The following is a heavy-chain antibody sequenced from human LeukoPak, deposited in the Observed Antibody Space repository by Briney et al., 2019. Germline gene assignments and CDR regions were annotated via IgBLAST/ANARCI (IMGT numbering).Heavy chain of an antibody. J-gene: IGHJ4*02. Sequence: ASVKVSCKVSGYTLTELSMHWVRQAPGKGLEWMGGFDPEDGETIYAQKFQGRVTMTEDTSTDTAYMELSSLRSEDTAVYYCATAPWGFYYDSSGSNFDYWGQGTLVTVSS. D-gene: IGHD3-22*01. CDR1: GYTLTELS. CDR2: FDPEDGET. CDR3: ATAPWGFYYDSSGSNFDY. V-gene: IGHV1-24*01.